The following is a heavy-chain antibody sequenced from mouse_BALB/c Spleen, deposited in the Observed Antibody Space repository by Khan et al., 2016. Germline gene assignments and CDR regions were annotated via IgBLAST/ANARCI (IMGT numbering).Heavy chain of an antibody. D-gene: IGHD2-14*01. CDR1: GFTFSSFG. CDR3: ARKEGYYRYDGFDY. Sequence: EVELVESGGGLVQPGGSRKLSCAASGFTFSSFGMHWVRQAPEKGLEWVAYISSGSSTIYYADTVKGRFTISRDNPKNTLFLQMTSLRSEDTAMXYCARKEGYYRYDGFDYWGQGTTLTVSS. J-gene: IGHJ2*01. V-gene: IGHV5-17*02. CDR2: ISSGSSTI.